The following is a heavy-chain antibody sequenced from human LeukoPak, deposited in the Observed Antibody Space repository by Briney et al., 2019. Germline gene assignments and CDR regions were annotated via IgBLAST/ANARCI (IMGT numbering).Heavy chain of an antibody. CDR3: AKVRGSWYYYDSSGPFDY. V-gene: IGHV3-30*18. CDR1: GFTFSSYG. CDR2: ISYDGSNK. Sequence: PGGSLRLSCAASGFTFSSYGMHWVRQAPGKGLEWVAVISYDGSNKYYADSVKGRFTISRDNSKNTLYLQMNSLRAEDTAVYYCAKVRGSWYYYDSSGPFDYWGQGTLVTVSS. D-gene: IGHD3-22*01. J-gene: IGHJ4*02.